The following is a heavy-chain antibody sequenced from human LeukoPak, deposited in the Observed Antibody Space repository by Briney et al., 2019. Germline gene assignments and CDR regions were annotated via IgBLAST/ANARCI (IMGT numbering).Heavy chain of an antibody. J-gene: IGHJ6*03. CDR2: IKSKTDDGTT. CDR3: TTDVFGVGFTVPAYYYYMDV. CDR1: GFTFSNAW. D-gene: IGHD2-2*01. Sequence: PGGSLRLSCAASGFTFSNAWMSWVRQAPGKGLEWVGRIKSKTDDGTTDYAAPVKGRFTISRDYSKDTLYLQMNSLKTEDTAVYYCTTDVFGVGFTVPAYYYYMDVWGKGTTVTVSS. V-gene: IGHV3-15*01.